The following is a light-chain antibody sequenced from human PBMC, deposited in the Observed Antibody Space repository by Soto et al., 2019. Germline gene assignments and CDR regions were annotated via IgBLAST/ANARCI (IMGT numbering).Light chain of an antibody. V-gene: IGKV3-15*01. Sequence: EIERTQSPSTLSVSPGERVTLSCRASQSVDINLAWYQQKPGPAPRLVLYGASARATDMSGTFSGRGSGTEFPLTISNVRPADFAVYYCQQDRSWPRTFGQGNKVEI. J-gene: IGKJ1*01. CDR2: GAS. CDR3: QQDRSWPRT. CDR1: QSVDIN.